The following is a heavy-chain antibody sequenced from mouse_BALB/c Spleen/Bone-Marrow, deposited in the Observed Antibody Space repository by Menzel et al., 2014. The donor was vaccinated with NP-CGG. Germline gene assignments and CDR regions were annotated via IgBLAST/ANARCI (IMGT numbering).Heavy chain of an antibody. J-gene: IGHJ3*01. CDR2: INPYNDGT. CDR3: ASPYYRYDGFAY. CDR1: GYTFTSYV. D-gene: IGHD2-14*01. V-gene: IGHV1-14*01. Sequence: EVQLQQSGPELVKPGASVKMSCKASGYTFTSYVMHWVKQKPEQGLEWIGYINPYNDGTKYNEKFKGKATLTSDKSSSTAYMELSSLTSEDSAVYYCASPYYRYDGFAYWGQGALVTVSA.